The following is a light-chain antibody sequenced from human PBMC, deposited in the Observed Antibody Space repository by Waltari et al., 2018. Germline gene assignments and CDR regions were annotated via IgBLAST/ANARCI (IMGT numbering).Light chain of an antibody. Sequence: IMMTQSPATLSVSPGERATLSCRVSQSVSRKLAWYQQKPGQAPRLLIYDTSSRATDIPARFSGSGSGTEFTLTISSLQSEDFAVYYCQQYSNWPPWTFSQGTKVEI. CDR3: QQYSNWPPWT. V-gene: IGKV3-15*01. CDR1: QSVSRK. CDR2: DTS. J-gene: IGKJ1*01.